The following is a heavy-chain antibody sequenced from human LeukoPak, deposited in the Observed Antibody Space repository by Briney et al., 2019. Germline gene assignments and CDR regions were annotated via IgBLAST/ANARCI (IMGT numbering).Heavy chain of an antibody. CDR1: GYTFTSYD. V-gene: IGHV1-8*01. Sequence: GASVKVSCKASGYTFTSYDINWVRQATGQGLEWMGWMNPNSGNTGYAQKFQGRVTMTRNTSISTAYMELSSLRSEDTAVYYYARGLLTGSPADVDAFDIWGQGTMVTVSS. CDR2: MNPNSGNT. CDR3: ARGLLTGSPADVDAFDI. J-gene: IGHJ3*02. D-gene: IGHD3-9*01.